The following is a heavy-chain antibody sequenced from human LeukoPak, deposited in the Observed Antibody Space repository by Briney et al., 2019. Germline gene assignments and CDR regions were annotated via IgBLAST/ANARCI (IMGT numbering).Heavy chain of an antibody. CDR1: GGTFSSYA. Sequence: GASVKVSCKASGGTFSSYAISWVRQAPGQGLEWMGGIIPIFGTANYAQKFQGRVTITADESTSTAYMELSSLRSEDTAVYYCARDPEAMTTVRYFDYWGQGTLVTVSS. J-gene: IGHJ4*02. V-gene: IGHV1-69*13. CDR3: ARDPEAMTTVRYFDY. D-gene: IGHD4-11*01. CDR2: IIPIFGTA.